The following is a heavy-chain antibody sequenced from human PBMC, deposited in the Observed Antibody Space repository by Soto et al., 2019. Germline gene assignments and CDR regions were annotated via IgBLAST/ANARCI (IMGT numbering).Heavy chain of an antibody. CDR1: GFTFSSYS. V-gene: IGHV3-21*01. CDR2: ISSSSSYI. Sequence: EVQLVESGGGLVKPGGSLRLSCAASGFTFSSYSMNWVRQAPGKGVEWVSSISSSSSYIYYADSVKGRFTISRDNAKNSLDLQMNSLRAEDTAVYYCARDGTGTTFRNWFDPWGQGTLVTVSS. J-gene: IGHJ5*02. CDR3: ARDGTGTTFRNWFDP. D-gene: IGHD1-1*01.